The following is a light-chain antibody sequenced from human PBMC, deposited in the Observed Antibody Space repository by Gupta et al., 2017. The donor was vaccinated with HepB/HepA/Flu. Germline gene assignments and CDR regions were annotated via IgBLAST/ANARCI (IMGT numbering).Light chain of an antibody. J-gene: IGKJ5*01. Sequence: FVMTQSPDSLAVSLRERATINCKSRQSLLSSSDNRYYLGWYQHKPGQPPKLLISWAFTRESGVPDRFSGSGSGTDFTLTISSLQDEDVAIYYCQQYYKIPTFGQGTRLDIK. CDR2: WAF. V-gene: IGKV4-1*01. CDR3: QQYYKIPT. CDR1: QSLLSSSDNRYY.